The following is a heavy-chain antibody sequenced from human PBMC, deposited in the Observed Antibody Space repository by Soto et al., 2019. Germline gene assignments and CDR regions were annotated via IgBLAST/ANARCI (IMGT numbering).Heavy chain of an antibody. CDR1: GYSFFTHG. J-gene: IGHJ6*02. V-gene: IGHV1-18*04. CDR2: ISPKNGKT. Sequence: QIQLVQSGAEMKKPGASVKVSCKASGYSFFTHGITWVRQTPGHGLEWLGWISPKNGKTRYSQILQGRVSLITDTSTSTVYIEVTNLRSDVSAVYSCGRVSSSIVVIPDFGMDVWGQGTTVTVSS. D-gene: IGHD2-21*01. CDR3: GRVSSSIVVIPDFGMDV.